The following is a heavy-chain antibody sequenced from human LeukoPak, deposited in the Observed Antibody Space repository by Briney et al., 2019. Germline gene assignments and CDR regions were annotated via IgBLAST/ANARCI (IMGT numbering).Heavy chain of an antibody. CDR3: ARVWLRDAFDI. D-gene: IGHD5-18*01. V-gene: IGHV4-59*01. J-gene: IGHJ3*02. Sequence: SETLSLTCTVSGGSISSYYWSWIRQPPGKGLEWIGYIYYSGSTNYNPSLKSRVTMSVDTSKNQFSLKLCSVTPADTAVYYCARVWLRDAFDIWGQGTMVTVSS. CDR2: IYYSGST. CDR1: GGSISSYY.